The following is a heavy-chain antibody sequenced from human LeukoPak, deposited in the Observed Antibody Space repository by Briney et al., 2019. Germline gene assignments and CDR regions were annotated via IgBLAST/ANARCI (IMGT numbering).Heavy chain of an antibody. CDR2: IYYSGST. Sequence: SETLSLTCTVSGGSISSYYWSWIRQPPGKGLEWIGYIYYSGSTNYNPSLKSRVIISADTSNNEFSLKLSSVTAADTAVYYCARIGTAMIDYWGQGTLVTVSS. CDR1: GGSISSYY. J-gene: IGHJ4*02. D-gene: IGHD5-18*01. V-gene: IGHV4-59*08. CDR3: ARIGTAMIDY.